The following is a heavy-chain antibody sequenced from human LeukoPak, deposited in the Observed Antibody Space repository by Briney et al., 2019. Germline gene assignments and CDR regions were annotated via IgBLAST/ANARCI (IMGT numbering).Heavy chain of an antibody. J-gene: IGHJ4*02. V-gene: IGHV3-30*04. Sequence: GGSLRLSCAASGFIFSNYAMHWVRQAPGKGLEWVAVISYDGGNKNYADSVKGRFTISRDSSKNTLYLQMNSLRTEDTAVYYCARGASYSDYFDYWGQGTLVTVSS. D-gene: IGHD2-21*01. CDR3: ARGASYSDYFDY. CDR1: GFIFSNYA. CDR2: ISYDGGNK.